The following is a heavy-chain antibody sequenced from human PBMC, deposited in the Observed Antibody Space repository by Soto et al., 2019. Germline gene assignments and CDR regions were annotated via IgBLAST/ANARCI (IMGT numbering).Heavy chain of an antibody. CDR3: AREDYYDTGYDGV. Sequence: ETLSLTCTVSGRSMSGYYWSWIRQPAGERLEWIGRIYTSGTTDFNPSLKGRVTMSVDTSKNQFSLKLTSVTAADTALYYFAREDYYDTGYDGVWGQGTPVIV. CDR2: IYTSGTT. J-gene: IGHJ4*02. V-gene: IGHV4-4*07. CDR1: GRSMSGYY. D-gene: IGHD3-22*01.